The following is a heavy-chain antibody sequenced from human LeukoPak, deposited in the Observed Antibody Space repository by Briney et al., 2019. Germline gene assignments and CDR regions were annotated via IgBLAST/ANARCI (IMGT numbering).Heavy chain of an antibody. CDR3: ARGHIGQHNWFDP. D-gene: IGHD3/OR15-3a*01. CDR2: INPSGGST. Sequence: GASVKVSRKASGYTLTCYYIHWVGQAPGQGLEWMGIINPSGGSTNYAQKLQGRGAMTRDKSTSKVYMELSSLRSEDTAVYYCARGHIGQHNWFDPWGQGTLVTVSS. J-gene: IGHJ5*02. V-gene: IGHV1-46*04. CDR1: GYTLTCYY.